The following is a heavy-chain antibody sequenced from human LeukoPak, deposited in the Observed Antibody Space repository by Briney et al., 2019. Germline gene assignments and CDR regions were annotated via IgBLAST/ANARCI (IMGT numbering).Heavy chain of an antibody. CDR3: AREAYCGGPSCFAVNYMDV. CDR2: IKGDGSET. D-gene: IGHD2-21*01. Sequence: GGSLRLSCVASGSGFTFSEYWMGWVRQAPGERLEWVANIKGDGSETYYVDSVKGRFSVSRDNSNNSVYLHMNSLRGDDTALYRCAREAYCGGPSCFAVNYMDVWGKGTTVIVSS. J-gene: IGHJ6*03. CDR1: GSGFTFSEYW. V-gene: IGHV3-7*01.